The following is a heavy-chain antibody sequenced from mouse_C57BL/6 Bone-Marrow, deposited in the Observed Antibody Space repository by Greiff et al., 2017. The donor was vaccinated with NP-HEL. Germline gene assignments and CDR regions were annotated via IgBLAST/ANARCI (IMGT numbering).Heavy chain of an antibody. CDR1: GYAFTNYL. CDR3: ARKDGSSYVWYFDV. V-gene: IGHV1-54*01. D-gene: IGHD1-1*01. CDR2: INPGSGGT. J-gene: IGHJ1*03. Sequence: QVQLQQSGAELVRPGTSVKVSCKASGYAFTNYLIEWVKQRPGQGLEWIGVINPGSGGTNYNEKFKGKATLTADKSSSTAYMQLSSLTSEDSAVYFCARKDGSSYVWYFDVWRTGTTVTVSS.